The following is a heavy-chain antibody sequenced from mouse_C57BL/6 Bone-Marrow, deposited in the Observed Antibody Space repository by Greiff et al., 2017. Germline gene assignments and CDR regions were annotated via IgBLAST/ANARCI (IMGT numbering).Heavy chain of an antibody. CDR1: GFTFSSYS. Sequence: EVHRVESGGDLAKPGGSLKLSCAASGFTFSSYSMSWVRQTPDQGLEWVATISRGGSYTYYPHRLKGRVTISRDNSKSTVYMQMSSLKSEDTAMYYCARRADYDYVEAMDYWGQGTSVTVSS. D-gene: IGHD2-4*01. J-gene: IGHJ4*01. V-gene: IGHV5-6*01. CDR2: ISRGGSYT. CDR3: ARRADYDYVEAMDY.